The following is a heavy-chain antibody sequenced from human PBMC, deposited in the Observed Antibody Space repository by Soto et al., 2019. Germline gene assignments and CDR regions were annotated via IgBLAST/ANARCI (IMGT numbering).Heavy chain of an antibody. CDR1: GFTFSNYA. V-gene: IGHV3-23*01. Sequence: GGSLRLSCIASGFTFSNYAMSWVRQAPGKGLEWVSTISDNGANTFIGDSMKDHFDISRDNSKNTVFLHLSTVRAEDTAIYYCARAIGAAFFDYWGQGTPVTVSS. J-gene: IGHJ4*02. CDR2: ISDNGANT. CDR3: ARAIGAAFFDY. D-gene: IGHD6-25*01.